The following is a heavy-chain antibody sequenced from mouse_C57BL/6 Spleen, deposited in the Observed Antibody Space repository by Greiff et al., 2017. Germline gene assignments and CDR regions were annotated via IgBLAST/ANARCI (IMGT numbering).Heavy chain of an antibody. D-gene: IGHD2-5*01. CDR3: AREDYYSNYGGFLDY. CDR1: GFTFSDYY. CDR2: INYDGSST. Sequence: EVQLVESEGGLVQPGSSMKLSCTASGFTFSDYYMAWVRQVPEKGLEWVANINYDGSSTYYMDSLKSRFIISRDNAKNILYLQMSSLKSEDTATYYCAREDYYSNYGGFLDYWGQGTTLTVSS. V-gene: IGHV5-16*01. J-gene: IGHJ2*01.